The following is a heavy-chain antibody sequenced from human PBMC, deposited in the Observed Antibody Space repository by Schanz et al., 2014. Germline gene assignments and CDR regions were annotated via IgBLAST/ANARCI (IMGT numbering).Heavy chain of an antibody. CDR2: IWNNGVTK. V-gene: IGHV3-33*01. Sequence: QAQLMESGGGVVQPGTSLILSCAASGFTFSSYGIHWFRQPAGKGLEWVAVIWNNGVTKYYADSVRGRFTISRDRFQNTLYLRMSSLRAEDTAVYYCARPRFDYGEVDYWGQGTLVTVSS. D-gene: IGHD4-17*01. J-gene: IGHJ4*02. CDR1: GFTFSSYG. CDR3: ARPRFDYGEVDY.